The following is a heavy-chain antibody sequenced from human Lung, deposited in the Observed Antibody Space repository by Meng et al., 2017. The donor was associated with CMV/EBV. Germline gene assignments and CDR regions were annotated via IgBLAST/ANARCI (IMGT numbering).Heavy chain of an antibody. V-gene: IGHV3-15*01. Sequence: GFTFSKAWMSWVRQAPGKGLEWVGHIKSTTDGGTTDYAAPVQGRFAISRDDSSNTLYLQMNSLKSEDTAFYYCTTDLVDTPMVTYDYWGQGTLVTVS. J-gene: IGHJ4*02. D-gene: IGHD5-18*01. CDR1: GFTFSKAW. CDR3: TTDLVDTPMVTYDY. CDR2: IKSTTDGGTT.